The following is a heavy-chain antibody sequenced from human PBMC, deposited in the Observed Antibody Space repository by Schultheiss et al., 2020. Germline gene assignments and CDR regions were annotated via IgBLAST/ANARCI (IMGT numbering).Heavy chain of an antibody. Sequence: GGSLRLSCAASGFTVSSNYMSWVRQAPGKGLEWVSAISGSGGSTYYADSVKGRFTISRDNSKNTLYLQMNSLRAEDTAVYYCAKYKTYSSRLFDYWGQGTLVTVSS. CDR1: GFTVSSNY. CDR2: ISGSGGST. CDR3: AKYKTYSSRLFDY. D-gene: IGHD6-13*01. V-gene: IGHV3-23*01. J-gene: IGHJ4*02.